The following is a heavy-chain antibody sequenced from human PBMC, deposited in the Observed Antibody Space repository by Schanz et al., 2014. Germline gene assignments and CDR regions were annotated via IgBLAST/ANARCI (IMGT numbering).Heavy chain of an antibody. CDR3: ARGGPAYYFDD. Sequence: VQLLESGGGLVQPGGSLRLSCVASGFTFSSYDVFWVRQAPGKGLEWVAILWHDGSKKYYADSVKGRFTVSRDNSKNTLYLQLNSLRAEDTAVYYCARGGPAYYFDDWGQGTLVTVSS. CDR1: GFTFSSYD. V-gene: IGHV3-30*02. J-gene: IGHJ4*02. CDR2: LWHDGSKK.